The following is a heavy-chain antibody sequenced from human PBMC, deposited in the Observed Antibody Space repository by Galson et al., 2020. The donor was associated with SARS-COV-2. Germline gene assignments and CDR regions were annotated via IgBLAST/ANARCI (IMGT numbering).Heavy chain of an antibody. D-gene: IGHD1-1*01. J-gene: IGHJ4*02. Sequence: ETSETLSLTCTVSGGSISSYYWSWIRQPPGKGLEWIGYIYYTGSTSYNPSLKSRVTISVDTSKSQFSLKLSSVTAADTAVYYCARGGTRVFDYWGQGTLVTVSS. CDR1: GGSISSYY. CDR3: ARGGTRVFDY. V-gene: IGHV4-59*01. CDR2: IYYTGST.